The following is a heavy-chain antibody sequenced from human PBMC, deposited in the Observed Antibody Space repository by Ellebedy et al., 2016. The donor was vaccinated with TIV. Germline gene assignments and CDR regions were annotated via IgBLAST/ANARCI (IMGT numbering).Heavy chain of an antibody. J-gene: IGHJ3*02. CDR3: ATDGSYGDFRSPAHAFER. V-gene: IGHV3-7*01. CDR1: RFSFSSYW. CDR2: INQDGSDK. D-gene: IGHD4-17*01. Sequence: GGSLRLSCAASRFSFSSYWMSWVRQSPGKGLEWVANINQDGSDKYYVDSVKGRFTISRDNAKNSLYLQMNSLRADDTSVYYCATDGSYGDFRSPAHAFERWGQGTMVSVAS.